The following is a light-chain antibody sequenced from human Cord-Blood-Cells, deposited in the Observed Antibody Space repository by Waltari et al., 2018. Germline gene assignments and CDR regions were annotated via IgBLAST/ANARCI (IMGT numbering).Light chain of an antibody. CDR3: QQLNSYPIT. Sequence: DLQLTQPPSFLSASVGDRATITYRASQGISRYLAWYQQKPGKAPKLLIYAASTLQSGVPSRFSGSGSGTEFTLTISSLQPEDFATYYCQQLNSYPITFGQGTRLEIK. CDR2: AAS. J-gene: IGKJ5*01. V-gene: IGKV1-9*01. CDR1: QGISRY.